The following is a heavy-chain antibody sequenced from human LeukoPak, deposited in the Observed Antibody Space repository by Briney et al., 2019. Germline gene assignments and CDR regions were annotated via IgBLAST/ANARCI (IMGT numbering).Heavy chain of an antibody. CDR1: AGAISSGDYY. CDR3: ARHTTLFGHFAY. D-gene: IGHD3-3*01. Sequence: SETLSLTCTVSAGAISSGDYYWSWIRQPPGKGLEWIGYIYYSGSTYYNPSLKSRVTISVDTSKNQFSLKLSSVTAADTAVYYCARHTTLFGHFAYWGQGTLVTVSS. J-gene: IGHJ4*02. CDR2: IYYSGST. V-gene: IGHV4-30-4*08.